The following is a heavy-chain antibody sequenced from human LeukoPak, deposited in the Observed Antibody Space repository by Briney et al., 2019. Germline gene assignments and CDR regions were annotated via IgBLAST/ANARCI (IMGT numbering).Heavy chain of an antibody. CDR3: AKEGAYPIITYDP. V-gene: IGHV3-7*01. J-gene: IGHJ5*02. Sequence: GGSLRLSCAASGFSFSRYWMNWVRQAPGKGLEWVANIKGDGHEKNYVDSVKGRFSISRDNARNSLHLQMDSLRAEDTAVYYCAKEGAYPIITYDPWGQGALVTVSS. D-gene: IGHD3-10*01. CDR2: IKGDGHEK. CDR1: GFSFSRYW.